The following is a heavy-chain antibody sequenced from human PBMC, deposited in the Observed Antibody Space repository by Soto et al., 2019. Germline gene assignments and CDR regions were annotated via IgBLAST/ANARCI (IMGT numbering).Heavy chain of an antibody. V-gene: IGHV1-46*01. Sequence: ASVKVSCKASGYTLTSYHMHWVRQAPGQGLEWMGIINPSGGSTSYAQKFQGRVTMTRDTSTSTVYMELSSLRSEDTAVYYCAIDRNIVVVPALGADRSAFDIWGQGTMVTVSS. CDR1: GYTLTSYH. J-gene: IGHJ3*02. CDR2: INPSGGST. CDR3: AIDRNIVVVPALGADRSAFDI. D-gene: IGHD2-2*01.